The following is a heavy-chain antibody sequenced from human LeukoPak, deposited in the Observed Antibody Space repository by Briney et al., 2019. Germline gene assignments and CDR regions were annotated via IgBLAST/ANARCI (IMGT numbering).Heavy chain of an antibody. CDR1: GDSISSGTHY. J-gene: IGHJ4*02. D-gene: IGHD5-12*01. CDR3: ASGSEEVATLAY. CDR2: IYYSGST. Sequence: SETLSLTCSVSGDSISSGTHYWSWIRQHPEKGLEWIGYIYYSGSTYYNPSLKSRVTISVDTSKNQFSLKLSSVTAADTAVYYCASGSEEVATLAYWGQGTLVTVFS. V-gene: IGHV4-31*03.